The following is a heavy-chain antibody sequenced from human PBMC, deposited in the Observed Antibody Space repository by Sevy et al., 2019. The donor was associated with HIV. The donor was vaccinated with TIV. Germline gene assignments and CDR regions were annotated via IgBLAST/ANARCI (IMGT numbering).Heavy chain of an antibody. V-gene: IGHV4-59*08. CDR2: IYYNGHI. J-gene: IGHJ4*02. CDR1: GGSITSLY. CDR3: AGENAWGRGYS. Sequence: SETLSLTCTVSGGSITSLYWHWIRQPPGKGLEWIANIYYNGHINYNPSLKKRVTLSLDTSTNQFYVRLSAVTAADRAMYYCAGENAWGRGYSWGQGTLVTVSS. D-gene: IGHD1-26*01.